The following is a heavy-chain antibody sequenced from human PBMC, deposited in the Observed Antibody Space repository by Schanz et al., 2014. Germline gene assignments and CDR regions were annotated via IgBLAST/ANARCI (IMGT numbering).Heavy chain of an antibody. CDR3: ARNRGSGGQNWYFDL. D-gene: IGHD1-26*01. CDR1: GFTFSIYA. CDR2: ISASGGDT. J-gene: IGHJ2*01. Sequence: EVQLVESGGGLVQPGGSLRLSCSASGFTFSIYAMHWVRQAPGKGLEWLSVISASGGDTYYADSVKGRFTISRDNSKNTLYLQLNSLRADDTAVYYCARNRGSGGQNWYFDLWGRGTLVTVSS. V-gene: IGHV3-23*04.